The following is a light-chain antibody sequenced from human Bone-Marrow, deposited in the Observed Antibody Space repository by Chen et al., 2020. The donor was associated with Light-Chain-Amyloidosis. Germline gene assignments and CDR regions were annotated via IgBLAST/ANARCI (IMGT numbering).Light chain of an antibody. V-gene: IGLV2-14*01. CDR2: EGT. J-gene: IGLJ3*02. CDR1: RSDIGAYKY. CDR3: QVWDRSRDRPV. Sequence: QSALTQPASVSGSPGQSITISCTGTRSDIGAYKYVSWYQQYPGKPPKLIIYEGTYRPSGVSNRFSGSNSGNTATLTISRVEAGDEADYYCQVWDRSRDRPVCGEGNKLTVL.